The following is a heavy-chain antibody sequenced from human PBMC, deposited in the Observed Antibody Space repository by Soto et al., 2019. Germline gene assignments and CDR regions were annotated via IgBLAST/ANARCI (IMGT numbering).Heavy chain of an antibody. CDR3: ARLLWYGELFQYYYYYGMDV. J-gene: IGHJ6*02. CDR2: INHSGST. D-gene: IGHD3-10*01. V-gene: IGHV4-34*01. Sequence: SETLSLTCAVYGGSFSGYYWSWIRQPPGKGLEWIGEINHSGSTNYNPSLKSRVTISVDTSKNQFSLKLSSVTAADTAVYYCARLLWYGELFQYYYYYGMDVWGQGTTVTVSS. CDR1: GGSFSGYY.